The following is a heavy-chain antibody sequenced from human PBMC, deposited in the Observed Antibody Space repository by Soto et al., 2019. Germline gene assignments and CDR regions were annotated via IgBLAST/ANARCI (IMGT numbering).Heavy chain of an antibody. CDR3: AKDWGRIAVAGWTD. CDR2: VPYTGAQT. J-gene: IGHJ4*02. V-gene: IGHV3-23*01. CDR1: GFNLGNYA. D-gene: IGHD6-19*01. Sequence: EVQLLESGGGLVQPGGSLRLSCTASGFNLGNYAMGWARQAPGKGLEWLSSLAVPYTGAQTYYADSVAGRLTVSRDDSKNTLYLELNSLRAEDTAVYYCAKDWGRIAVAGWTDWGPGTLVTVSS.